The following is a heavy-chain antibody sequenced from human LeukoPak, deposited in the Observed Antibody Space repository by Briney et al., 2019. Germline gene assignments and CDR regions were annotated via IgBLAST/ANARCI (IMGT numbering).Heavy chain of an antibody. J-gene: IGHJ5*01. CDR2: IYSDGSST. Sequence: PGGSLRLSCADSGFTFSSYWMHWVRPGPGKGLVWGSRIYSDGSSTSCADSVKGRFTISRDNSKNTLYLQVNTLRADDTATYYCAKPVSGGLAVTADWFHPWGQGTLVVVSS. CDR3: AKPVSGGLAVTADWFHP. D-gene: IGHD6-19*01. CDR1: GFTFSSYW. V-gene: IGHV3-74*01.